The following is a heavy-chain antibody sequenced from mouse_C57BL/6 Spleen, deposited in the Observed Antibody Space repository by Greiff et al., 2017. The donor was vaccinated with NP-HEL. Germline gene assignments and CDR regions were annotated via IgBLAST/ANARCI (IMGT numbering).Heavy chain of an antibody. D-gene: IGHD1-1*01. V-gene: IGHV1-50*01. CDR1: GYTFTSYW. Sequence: VQLQQPGAELVKPGASVKLSCKASGYTFTSYWMQWVKQRPGQGLEWIGEIDPSDSYTNYNQKFKGKATLTVDTSSSTAYMQLSSLTSEDSAVYYCARSYYGSSHDYWGQGTTLTVSS. CDR2: IDPSDSYT. CDR3: ARSYYGSSHDY. J-gene: IGHJ2*01.